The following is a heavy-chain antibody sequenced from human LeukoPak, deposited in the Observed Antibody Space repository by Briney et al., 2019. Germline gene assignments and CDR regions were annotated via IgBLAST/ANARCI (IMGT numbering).Heavy chain of an antibody. CDR2: IKQDGSEK. D-gene: IGHD3-3*01. CDR3: ARGSRIDSRFLEWLDIWGFGY. V-gene: IGHV3-7*01. J-gene: IGHJ4*02. Sequence: GGSLRLSCAASGFTFSSYWMSWVRQAPGKGLEWVANIKQDGSEKYYVDSVKGRFTISRDNAKNSLYLQMNSLRAEDTAVYYCARGSRIDSRFLEWLDIWGFGYWGQGTLVTVSS. CDR1: GFTFSSYW.